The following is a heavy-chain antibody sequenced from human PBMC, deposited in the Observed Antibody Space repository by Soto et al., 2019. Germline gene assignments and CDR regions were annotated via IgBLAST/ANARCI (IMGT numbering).Heavy chain of an antibody. V-gene: IGHV3-48*03. CDR1: GFTFSSYE. J-gene: IGHJ3*02. D-gene: IGHD1-26*01. Sequence: GSLRLSCAASGFTFSSYEMNWVRQAPGKGLEWVSYISSSGSTIYYADSVKGRFTISRDNAKNSLYLQMNSLRAEDTAVYYCARIYSGSYRDAFDIWGQGTMVTVSS. CDR2: ISSSGSTI. CDR3: ARIYSGSYRDAFDI.